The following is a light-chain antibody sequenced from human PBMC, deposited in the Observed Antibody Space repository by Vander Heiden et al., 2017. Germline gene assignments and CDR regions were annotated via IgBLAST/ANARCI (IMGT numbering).Light chain of an antibody. Sequence: DIQMTQSPSSLSASVGDRVTITCRASQSIRNYLNWYQQKPGEVPKLLIYAASSLQSGVPSRFSGSGSGTDFTLTISSLQPEDFATDYCQQSYSTPRAFGGGTKVEIK. J-gene: IGKJ4*01. CDR2: AAS. CDR1: QSIRNY. CDR3: QQSYSTPRA. V-gene: IGKV1-39*01.